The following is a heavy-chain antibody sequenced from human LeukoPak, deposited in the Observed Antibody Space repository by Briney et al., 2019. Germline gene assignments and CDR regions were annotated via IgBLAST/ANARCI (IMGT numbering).Heavy chain of an antibody. CDR1: GFIVNSYG. CDR2: IYSDGVT. CDR3: ARDRAEGKTWVEFDP. Sequence: GGSLRLSCAASGFIVNSYGMSWVRQAPGKGLAWVSLIYSDGVTQYADSVKGRFTISRDNSKNTLYLQMNSLRDEGTAVYFCARDRAEGKTWVEFDPWGQGTLVTVSS. V-gene: IGHV3-66*02. J-gene: IGHJ5*02.